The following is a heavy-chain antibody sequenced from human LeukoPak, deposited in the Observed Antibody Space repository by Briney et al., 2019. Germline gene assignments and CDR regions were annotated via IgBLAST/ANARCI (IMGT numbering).Heavy chain of an antibody. CDR3: ARDRGIVVVPAAIQRYNWFDP. CDR1: GGSISSYY. J-gene: IGHJ5*02. Sequence: PSETLSLTCTVSGGSISSYYWSWIRQPPGKGLEWIGYIYYSGSTYYNPSLKSRVTISVDTSKNQFSLKLSSVTAADTAVYYCARDRGIVVVPAAIQRYNWFDPWGQGTLVTVSS. V-gene: IGHV4-59*12. CDR2: IYYSGST. D-gene: IGHD2-2*02.